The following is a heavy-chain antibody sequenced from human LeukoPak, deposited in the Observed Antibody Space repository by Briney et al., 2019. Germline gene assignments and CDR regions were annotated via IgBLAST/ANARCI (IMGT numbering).Heavy chain of an antibody. CDR1: GGSISSDY. D-gene: IGHD3-10*01. J-gene: IGHJ6*02. Sequence: SETLSLTCTVSGGSISSDYWGWIRQPPGKGLEWIGYIHYSGSTNYNPSLKSRVTISVEASKNQFSLKLSSVTAADTAVYYCARAHGSGSYMGMDVWGQGTTVTVSS. CDR2: IHYSGST. CDR3: ARAHGSGSYMGMDV. V-gene: IGHV4-59*12.